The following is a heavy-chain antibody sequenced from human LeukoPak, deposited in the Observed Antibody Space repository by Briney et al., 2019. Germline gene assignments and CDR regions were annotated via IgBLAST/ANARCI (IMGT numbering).Heavy chain of an antibody. Sequence: PSETLSLTCTVSGGSISSSSYYWGWIRQPPGKGLEWIGSIYYSGSTYYNPSLKSRVTISVDTSKNQFSLKLSSVTAADTAVYYCARDGNYYDSSGSQGRAFDIWGQGTMVTVSS. J-gene: IGHJ3*02. CDR2: IYYSGST. V-gene: IGHV4-39*02. CDR3: ARDGNYYDSSGSQGRAFDI. CDR1: GGSISSSSYY. D-gene: IGHD3-22*01.